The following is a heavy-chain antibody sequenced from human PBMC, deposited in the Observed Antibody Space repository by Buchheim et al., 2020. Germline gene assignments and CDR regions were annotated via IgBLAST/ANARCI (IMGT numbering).Heavy chain of an antibody. V-gene: IGHV3-23*01. J-gene: IGHJ2*01. CDR2: ISGSGGST. Sequence: EVQLLESGGGLVQPGGSLRLSCAASGFTFSSYAMSWVRQAPGKGLEWVLAISGSGGSTYYADSVKGRFTISRDNSKNTLYLQMNSLRAEDTAVYYCAKGQFYDFWSGYYIRKVDWYFDLWGRGTL. CDR1: GFTFSSYA. D-gene: IGHD3-3*01. CDR3: AKGQFYDFWSGYYIRKVDWYFDL.